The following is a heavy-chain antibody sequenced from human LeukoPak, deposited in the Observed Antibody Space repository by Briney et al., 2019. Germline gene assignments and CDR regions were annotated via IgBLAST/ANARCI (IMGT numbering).Heavy chain of an antibody. D-gene: IGHD2-2*01. CDR3: ARQVVPAANIDY. J-gene: IGHJ4*02. CDR1: GGSVSSGSYY. V-gene: IGHV4-61*01. Sequence: SETLSLTCTVSGGSVSSGSYYWSWIRQPPGKGLEWIGYIYYSGSTNYNPSLKSRVTISVDTSKNQFSLKLSSVTAADTAVYYCARQVVPAANIDYWGQGTLVTVSS. CDR2: IYYSGST.